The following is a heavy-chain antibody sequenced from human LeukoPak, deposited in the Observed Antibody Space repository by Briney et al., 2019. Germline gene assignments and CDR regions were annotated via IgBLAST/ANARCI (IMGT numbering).Heavy chain of an antibody. J-gene: IGHJ4*02. CDR2: IKEDGSEE. D-gene: IGHD1-26*01. CDR3: ARDPANCQGHGSPGY. Sequence: GGSLRLSCAASGFTFSGYWMSWVRQAPGKGLEWMGNIKEDGSEEYYVDSVKGQFPIPKNHAKNSLYLQKNNLTPEDRAVYSGARDPANCQGHGSPGYWGQGTLVTVSS. CDR1: GFTFSGYW. V-gene: IGHV3-7*01.